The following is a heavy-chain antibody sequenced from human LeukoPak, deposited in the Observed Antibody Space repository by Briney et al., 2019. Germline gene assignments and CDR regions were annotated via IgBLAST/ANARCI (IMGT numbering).Heavy chain of an antibody. V-gene: IGHV4-34*01. Sequence: SETLSLTCAVYGGSFSGYYWSWIRQPPGKGLEWIGEINHSGSTNYNPSLKSRVTISVDTSKNQFSLKLTSVTAADTAVYYCARAPVIDSGYDYWGQGTLVTVSS. CDR2: INHSGST. CDR1: GGSFSGYY. CDR3: ARAPVIDSGYDY. J-gene: IGHJ4*02. D-gene: IGHD5-12*01.